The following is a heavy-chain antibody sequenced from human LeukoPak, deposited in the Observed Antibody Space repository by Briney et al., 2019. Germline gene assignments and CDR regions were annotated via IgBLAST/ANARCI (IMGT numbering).Heavy chain of an antibody. CDR3: ARDAYYLGSGSYHDY. Sequence: GGSVTVSCKASGYTFTSYYIHWVRQAPGQGLEWMGVINSSAGSSSYAQKFQGRVTITRDMSTSTVYMELSSLRSEDTAVYYCARDAYYLGSGSYHDYWGQGTLVTVSS. J-gene: IGHJ4*02. V-gene: IGHV1-46*01. D-gene: IGHD3-10*01. CDR1: GYTFTSYY. CDR2: INSSAGSS.